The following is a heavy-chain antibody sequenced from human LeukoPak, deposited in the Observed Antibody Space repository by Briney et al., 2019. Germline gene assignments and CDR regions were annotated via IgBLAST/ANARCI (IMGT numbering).Heavy chain of an antibody. J-gene: IGHJ3*02. CDR3: ARSYYYDSRGLDAFDI. CDR2: IYSGGST. CDR1: GFTVSSNY. Sequence: PGGSLRLSCAASGFTVSSNYMSWVRQAPGKGLEWVSVIYSGGSTYYADSVKGRFTISRDNSKNTLYLQMNSLRAEDTAVYYCARSYYYDSRGLDAFDIWGQGTMVTVSS. D-gene: IGHD3-22*01. V-gene: IGHV3-66*01.